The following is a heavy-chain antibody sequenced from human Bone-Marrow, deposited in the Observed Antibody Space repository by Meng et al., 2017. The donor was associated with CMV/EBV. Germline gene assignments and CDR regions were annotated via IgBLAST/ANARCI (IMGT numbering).Heavy chain of an antibody. V-gene: IGHV4-34*01. CDR2: INHSGST. CDR3: ARGLGYCSSTSCYFNWFDT. D-gene: IGHD2-2*01. J-gene: IGHJ5*02. CDR1: GGSSSGYY. Sequence: SETLSLTCAVYGGSSSGYYWSWIRQPPGKGLEWIGEINHSGSTNYNPCLKSRVTISVDTSKNQFSLNLSSVTAADTAVYYCARGLGYCSSTSCYFNWFDTWGQGTLVTVSS.